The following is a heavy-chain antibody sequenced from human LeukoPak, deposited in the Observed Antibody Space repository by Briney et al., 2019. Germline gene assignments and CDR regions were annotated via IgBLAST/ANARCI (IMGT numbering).Heavy chain of an antibody. D-gene: IGHD2-2*01. Sequence: ASVKVSCKASGYTFTGYYMHWVRQAPGQGLEWMGRINPNSGGTNYAQKFQGRVTMTRDTSISTAYMELSRLRSDDTAVYYCARDLGVVVPAATLGYYYYMDVWGKGTTVTVSS. CDR1: GYTFTGYY. J-gene: IGHJ6*03. CDR2: INPNSGGT. V-gene: IGHV1-2*06. CDR3: ARDLGVVVPAATLGYYYYMDV.